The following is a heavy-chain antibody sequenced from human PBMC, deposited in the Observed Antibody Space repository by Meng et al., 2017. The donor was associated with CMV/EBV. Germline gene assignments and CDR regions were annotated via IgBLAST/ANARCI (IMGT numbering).Heavy chain of an antibody. V-gene: IGHV2-70D*14. CDR1: GFSLSTSGMR. CDR3: ARMGYYYGMDV. J-gene: IGHJ6*02. Sequence: SGPTLVKPTQTLTLTCTFSGFSLSTSGMRVSWIRQPPGKALEWLARIDWDDDKFYSTSLKTRLTISKDTSKNQVVLTMTNMDPVDTATCYCARMGYYYGMDVWGQGTTVTVSS. CDR2: IDWDDDK.